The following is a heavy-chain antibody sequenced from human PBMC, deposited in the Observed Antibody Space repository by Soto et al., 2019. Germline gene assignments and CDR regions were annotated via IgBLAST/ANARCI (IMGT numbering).Heavy chain of an antibody. CDR1: GYTFITYT. CDR2: INAGDGNT. J-gene: IGHJ6*01. V-gene: IGHV1-3*01. Sequence: QIQLVQSGAEVKKPGASVKVSCKASGYTFITYTMHWVRQAPGHGLEWMGWINAGDGNTEYSQKFQGRVTITRDTSASTTDMELSSLTSVDTAVYFCARVIIATMDVWGKGTTVTVSS. CDR3: ARVIIATMDV.